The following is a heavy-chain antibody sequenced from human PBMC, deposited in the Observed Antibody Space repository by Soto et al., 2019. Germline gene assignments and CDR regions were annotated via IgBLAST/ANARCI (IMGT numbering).Heavy chain of an antibody. CDR1: GGSISSYY. CDR2: IYYSGST. V-gene: IGHV4-59*01. D-gene: IGHD1-20*01. Sequence: PSETLSLTCTVSGGSISSYYWSWIRQPPGKGLEWIGYIYYSGSTNYNPSLKSRVTISVDTSKNQFSLKLSSVTAADTAVYYCARVGYNCNYRMDVWGQGTTVTVSS. CDR3: ARVGYNCNYRMDV. J-gene: IGHJ6*02.